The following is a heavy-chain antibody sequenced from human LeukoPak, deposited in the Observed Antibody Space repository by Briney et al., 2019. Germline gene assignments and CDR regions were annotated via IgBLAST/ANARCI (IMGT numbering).Heavy chain of an antibody. CDR3: MRPLNTVHDSFDV. CDR1: GVSVTSDHYY. CDR2: IYYTGST. Sequence: MTSQTLSLTCTVSGVSVTSDHYYWVWVRQHPGQGLEWIGYIYYTGSTSYNSSLKSRLTISADTSKNEFSLKLSSVTAADTALYYCMRPLNTVHDSFDVWGQGTMVTVSS. J-gene: IGHJ3*01. D-gene: IGHD4-17*01. V-gene: IGHV4-31*03.